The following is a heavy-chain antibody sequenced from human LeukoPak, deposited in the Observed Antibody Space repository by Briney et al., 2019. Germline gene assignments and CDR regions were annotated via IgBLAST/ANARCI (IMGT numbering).Heavy chain of an antibody. CDR2: MNPNSGNT. CDR3: ARGSSRQWLVRGRTAFDI. J-gene: IGHJ3*02. Sequence: ASVKVSCKASGYTFTSYDINWVRQATGQGLEWMGWMNPNSGNTGYAQKFQGRVTMTRNTSISTAYMELSSLRSEDTAVYYCARGSSRQWLVRGRTAFDIWGQGAMVTVSS. V-gene: IGHV1-8*01. CDR1: GYTFTSYD. D-gene: IGHD6-19*01.